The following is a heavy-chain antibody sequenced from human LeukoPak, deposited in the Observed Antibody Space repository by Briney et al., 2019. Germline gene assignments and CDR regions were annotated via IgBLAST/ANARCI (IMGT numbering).Heavy chain of an antibody. Sequence: GGSLRLSCAASGFTFSSYAMSWVRQAPGKGLEWVSVIYSGGSTYYADSVKGRFTISRDNSKNTLYLQMNSLRAEDTAVYYCARESSWRLDYWGQGTLVTLSS. V-gene: IGHV3-66*01. CDR1: GFTFSSYA. CDR3: ARESSWRLDY. J-gene: IGHJ4*02. D-gene: IGHD6-13*01. CDR2: IYSGGST.